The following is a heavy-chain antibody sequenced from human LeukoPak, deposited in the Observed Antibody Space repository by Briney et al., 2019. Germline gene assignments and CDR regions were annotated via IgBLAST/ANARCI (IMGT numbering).Heavy chain of an antibody. CDR2: IIPIFGTA. J-gene: IGHJ4*02. Sequence: GSSVKVSCKASGGTFSSYAICWVRQAPGQGLEWMGVIIPIFGTANYAQKFQGRVTITADESTSTAYMELSSLRSEDTAVYYCARDTERYFFYSDYWGQGTLVTVSS. CDR3: ARDTERYFFYSDY. V-gene: IGHV1-69*01. D-gene: IGHD3-9*01. CDR1: GGTFSSYA.